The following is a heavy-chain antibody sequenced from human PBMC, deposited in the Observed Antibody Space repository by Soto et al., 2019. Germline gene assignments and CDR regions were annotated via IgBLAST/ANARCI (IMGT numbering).Heavy chain of an antibody. CDR1: GGSISSGDYY. CDR3: AREIVVVVADNWFDP. D-gene: IGHD2-15*01. Sequence: QVQLQESGPGLVKPSQTLSLTCTVSGGSISSGDYYWSWIRQPPGKGLEWIGYIYYSGSTYYNPSLKSRVTISVDTSKNQFPLKLSSVTAADTAVYYCAREIVVVVADNWFDPWGQGTLVTVSS. CDR2: IYYSGST. J-gene: IGHJ5*02. V-gene: IGHV4-30-4*01.